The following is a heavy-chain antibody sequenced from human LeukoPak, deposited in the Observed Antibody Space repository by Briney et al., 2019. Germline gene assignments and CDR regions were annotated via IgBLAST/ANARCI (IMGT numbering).Heavy chain of an antibody. CDR1: GGSFSGYY. CDR2: INHSGST. J-gene: IGHJ5*02. V-gene: IGHV4-34*01. CDR3: ARRETIWGYYDFWSGYYRGWFDP. D-gene: IGHD3-3*01. Sequence: SETLSLTCAVYGGSFSGYYWSWIRQPPGKGLEWIGEINHSGSTNYNPSLKSRVTISVDTSKNQFSLKLSSVTAADTAVYYCARRETIWGYYDFWSGYYRGWFDPWGQGTLVTVSS.